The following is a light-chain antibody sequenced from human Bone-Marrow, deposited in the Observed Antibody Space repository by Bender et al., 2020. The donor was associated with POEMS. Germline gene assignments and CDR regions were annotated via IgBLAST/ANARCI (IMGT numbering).Light chain of an antibody. J-gene: IGLJ3*02. CDR2: AVS. CDR3: SSYRPGDSIV. CDR1: SRDIGDFNY. Sequence: QSALTQPASVSGSPGQSITISCTGTSRDIGDFNYVSWYQHHPDRAPKLILFAVSQRPSGVSVRFSGSKSGNTASLTISGLLPEDEAHYYCSSYRPGDSIVFGGGTRLAVL. V-gene: IGLV2-14*03.